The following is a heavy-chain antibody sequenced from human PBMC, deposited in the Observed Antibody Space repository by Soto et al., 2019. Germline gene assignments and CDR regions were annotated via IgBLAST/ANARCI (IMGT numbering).Heavy chain of an antibody. CDR2: VYPGDSDT. CDR3: ARGRNFYDSGGYVDY. D-gene: IGHD3-22*01. V-gene: IGHV5-51*01. CDR1: GYSFTTYW. Sequence: EVQLVQSGAEVKKPGESLKISCKGSGYSFTTYWIGWVRQMPGKGLEWMGIVYPGDSDTRSSPSFQGQVTISADKSISTAYLQWSSLKASDTAMYYCARGRNFYDSGGYVDYWGQGTLLTVSS. J-gene: IGHJ4*02.